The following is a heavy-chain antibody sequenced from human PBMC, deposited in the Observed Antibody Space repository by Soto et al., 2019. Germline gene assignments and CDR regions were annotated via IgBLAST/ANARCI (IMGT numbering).Heavy chain of an antibody. V-gene: IGHV3-13*01. CDR1: GFSFSSYD. CDR2: IGADGDT. Sequence: EVQLVESGGGLVQTGGSLRLSCEGSGFSFSSYDMHWVRQAAGKRLEWVAAIGADGDTYYSDSVKGRLTISRENTKNSLYLQMNSLRTGDTGVYHCAKARLYYYDGMDVWGQGTMVNVSS. J-gene: IGHJ6*02. CDR3: AKARLYYYDGMDV.